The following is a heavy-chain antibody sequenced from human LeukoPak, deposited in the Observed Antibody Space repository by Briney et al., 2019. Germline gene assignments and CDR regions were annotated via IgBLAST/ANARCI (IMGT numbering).Heavy chain of an antibody. Sequence: GGSLRLSCAASGFTFSSYAVSWVRQAPGKGLEWVSAISGSGGSTYYADSVKGRFTISRDNFKNTLYLQMNSLRAEDTAVYYCAKDLGAADDYWGQGTLVTVSS. CDR2: ISGSGGST. CDR3: AKDLGAADDY. V-gene: IGHV3-23*01. J-gene: IGHJ4*02. D-gene: IGHD6-13*01. CDR1: GFTFSSYA.